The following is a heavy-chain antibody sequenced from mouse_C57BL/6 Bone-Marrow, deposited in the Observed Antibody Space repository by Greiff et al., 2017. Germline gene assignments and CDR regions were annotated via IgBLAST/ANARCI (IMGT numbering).Heavy chain of an antibody. CDR1: GYTFTSYW. V-gene: IGHV1-52*01. D-gene: IGHD2-3*01. CDR3: ARGRWLGYAMDY. CDR2: IDPSDSET. Sequence: VQLQQSGAELVRPGSSVKLSCKASGYTFTSYWMHWVKQRPIQGLEWIGNIDPSDSETHYNQKFKDKATLTVDKSSSTAYMQLSSLTSEDSAVYYCARGRWLGYAMDYWGQGTSVTVSS. J-gene: IGHJ4*01.